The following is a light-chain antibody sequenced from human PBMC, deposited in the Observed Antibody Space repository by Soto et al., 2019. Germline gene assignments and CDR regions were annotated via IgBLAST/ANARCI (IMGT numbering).Light chain of an antibody. CDR1: QSVSSN. Sequence: EIVMTQSPATLSVSPGERATLSCRASQSVSSNLAWYQQNPGHAPRLLIYRASTRATGIPTRFSGSESGTEFTLTISDLQSEDFAVYYWQQYNNWPQFGQGTKVEIK. V-gene: IGKV3-15*01. CDR2: RAS. J-gene: IGKJ1*01. CDR3: QQYNNWPQ.